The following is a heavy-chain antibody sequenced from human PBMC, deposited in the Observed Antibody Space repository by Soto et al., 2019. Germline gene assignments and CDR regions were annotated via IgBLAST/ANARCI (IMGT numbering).Heavy chain of an antibody. J-gene: IGHJ2*01. CDR3: ATVLLWFGGGYFDL. Sequence: EVQLLESGGGLVQPGGSLRLSCAASGFTFSSYAMSWVRQAPGKGLEWVSAISGSGGSTYYADSVKGRFTISRNNSKNPMNLQMNSLKAEDTAVYYCATVLLWFGGGYFDLWGRGTLVTVSS. V-gene: IGHV3-23*01. D-gene: IGHD3-10*01. CDR2: ISGSGGST. CDR1: GFTFSSYA.